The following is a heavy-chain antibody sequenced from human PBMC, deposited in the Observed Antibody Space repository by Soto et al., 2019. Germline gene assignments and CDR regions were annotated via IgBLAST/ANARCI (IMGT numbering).Heavy chain of an antibody. D-gene: IGHD6-13*01. CDR3: GRGGYSSSWYTYYYYYGMDV. J-gene: IGHJ6*02. CDR2: IYDSGST. CDR1: GGSISSYY. V-gene: IGHV4-59*12. Sequence: PSETLSLACTVSGGSISSYYWSWIRQPPGKGLEWIGYIYDSGSTNYNPSLKSRVTISVDTSKNQFSLKLSSVTAADTAVYYCGRGGYSSSWYTYYYYYGMDVWGQGTTVTVSS.